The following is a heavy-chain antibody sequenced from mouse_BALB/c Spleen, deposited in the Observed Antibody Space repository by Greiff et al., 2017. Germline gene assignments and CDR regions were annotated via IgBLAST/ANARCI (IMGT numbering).Heavy chain of an antibody. V-gene: IGHV5-9-3*01. D-gene: IGHD1-1*01. Sequence: EVMLVESGGGLVKPGGSLKLSCAASGFTFSSYAMSWVRQTPEKRLEWVATISSGGSYTYYPDSVKGRFTISRDNAKNTLYLQMSSLRAEDTAMYYCARHDGYGSSYYFDYWGQGTTLTVSS. CDR1: GFTFSSYA. CDR3: ARHDGYGSSYYFDY. J-gene: IGHJ2*01. CDR2: ISSGGSYT.